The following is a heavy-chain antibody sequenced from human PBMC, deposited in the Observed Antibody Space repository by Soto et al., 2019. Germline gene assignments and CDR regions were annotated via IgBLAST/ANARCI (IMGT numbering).Heavy chain of an antibody. CDR3: AKPVLRFLGYMDV. CDR2: IRDSGGST. CDR1: GFTFSSYA. Sequence: GGSLRLSCAASGFTFSSYAMSWVRQAPGKGLEWVSDIRDSGGSTYYADSVKGRFTISRDNSKNTLYLQMNSLRAEDTAVYYCAKPVLRFLGYMDVWGKGTTVTVSS. V-gene: IGHV3-23*01. D-gene: IGHD3-3*01. J-gene: IGHJ6*03.